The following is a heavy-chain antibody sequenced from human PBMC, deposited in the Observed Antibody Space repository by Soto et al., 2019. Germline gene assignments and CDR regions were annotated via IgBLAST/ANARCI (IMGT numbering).Heavy chain of an antibody. CDR3: ARASGRKNWFDP. D-gene: IGHD1-26*01. J-gene: IGHJ5*02. CDR2: IWYDGSNK. Sequence: GALRLSCAASGFTFSSYGMHWVRQAPGKGLEWVAVIWYDGSNKYYADSVKGRFTISRDNSKNTLYLQMSSLRAEDTAVYYCARASGRKNWFDPWGQGTLVTVSS. V-gene: IGHV3-33*01. CDR1: GFTFSSYG.